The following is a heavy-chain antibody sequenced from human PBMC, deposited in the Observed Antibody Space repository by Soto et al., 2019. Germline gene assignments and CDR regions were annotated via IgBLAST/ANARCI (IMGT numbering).Heavy chain of an antibody. D-gene: IGHD4-17*01. CDR3: ARDKFSYGDNGWFDP. V-gene: IGHV4-31*03. Sequence: QVQLQESGPGLVKPSQTLSLTCTVSGGSISNSGHYWSWVRQRPVKGLEWVGYIHDSGNADYNPILKSRASISVDSSKNQFSLKLTSVTAADTAKYFCARDKFSYGDNGWFDPWGQGILVTVS. CDR1: GGSISNSGHY. CDR2: IHDSGNA. J-gene: IGHJ5*02.